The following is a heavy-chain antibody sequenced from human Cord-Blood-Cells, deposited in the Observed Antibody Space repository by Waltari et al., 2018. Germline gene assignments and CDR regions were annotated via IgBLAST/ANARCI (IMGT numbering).Heavy chain of an antibody. V-gene: IGHV1-2*04. CDR2: INPNSGGT. Sequence: QVQLVQSGAEVKKPEASVKVSCKASGYTFTGYYMHCVRPAPGQGLEWMGWINPNSGGTNYAQKFQGWVTMTRDTSISTAYMELSRLRSDDTAVYYCARVFGAAAGRDYFDYWGQGTLVTVSS. CDR1: GYTFTGYY. CDR3: ARVFGAAAGRDYFDY. D-gene: IGHD6-13*01. J-gene: IGHJ4*02.